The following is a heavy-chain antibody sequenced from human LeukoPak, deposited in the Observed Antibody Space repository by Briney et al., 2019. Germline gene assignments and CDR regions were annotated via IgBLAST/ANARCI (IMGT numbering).Heavy chain of an antibody. V-gene: IGHV3-23*01. J-gene: IGHJ5*02. CDR2: ISGSGGST. D-gene: IGHD3-10*01. CDR3: AKDRRSAGTYNWLDP. Sequence: GGSLRLSCAASGFTFSSYAMSWVRQAPGKGLGWVSAISGSGGSTYYADSVRGRFTISRDNSRNTLYVQMNSLRAEDTAVYYCAKDRRSAGTYNWLDPWGQGTLVTVSS. CDR1: GFTFSSYA.